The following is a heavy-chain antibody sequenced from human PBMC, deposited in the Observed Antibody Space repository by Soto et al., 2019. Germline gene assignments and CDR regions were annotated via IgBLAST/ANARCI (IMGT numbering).Heavy chain of an antibody. J-gene: IGHJ6*02. CDR1: GFSLSNARMG. Sequence: SGPTLVNPTETLTLTCTVSGFSLSNARMGVSWIRQPPGKALEWLAHIFSNDEKSYSTSLKSRLTISKDTSKSQVVLTMTNMDPVDTATYYCARIRVGDGYNPSGYYYGMDVWGQGTTVTVSS. D-gene: IGHD5-12*01. CDR3: ARIRVGDGYNPSGYYYGMDV. CDR2: IFSNDEK. V-gene: IGHV2-26*01.